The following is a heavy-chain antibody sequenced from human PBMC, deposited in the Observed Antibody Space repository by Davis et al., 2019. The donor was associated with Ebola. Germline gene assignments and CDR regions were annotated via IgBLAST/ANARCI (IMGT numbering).Heavy chain of an antibody. CDR3: TRVTSYGSY. D-gene: IGHD5-18*01. CDR2: IEQDGSEK. Sequence: GGSLRLSCAASGFTFNSYWMNWVRQAPGKGLEWVANIEQDGSEKHYVDSVKGRFTISRDNAKNSLFLHMNSLRAEDTAVYYCTRVTSYGSYWGQGTLVTVSS. CDR1: GFTFNSYW. V-gene: IGHV3-7*01. J-gene: IGHJ4*02.